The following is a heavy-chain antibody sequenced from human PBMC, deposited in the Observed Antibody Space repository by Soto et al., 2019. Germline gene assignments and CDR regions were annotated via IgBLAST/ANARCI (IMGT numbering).Heavy chain of an antibody. CDR1: GGTFSSYA. V-gene: IGHV1-69*13. CDR2: IIPIFGTA. D-gene: IGHD5-12*01. Sequence: SVKVSCKASGGTFSSYAISWVRQAPGQGLEWMGGIIPIFGTANYAQKFQGRVTITADESTSTAYMELSSLRSEDTAVYYCARGLKEMATTISSYDAFDIWGQGTMVTVSS. CDR3: ARGLKEMATTISSYDAFDI. J-gene: IGHJ3*02.